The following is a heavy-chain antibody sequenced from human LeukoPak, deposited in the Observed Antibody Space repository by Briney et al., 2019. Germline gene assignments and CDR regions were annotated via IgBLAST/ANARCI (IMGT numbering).Heavy chain of an antibody. V-gene: IGHV3-21*01. J-gene: IGHJ4*02. CDR1: GFTFSSYS. Sequence: GGSLRLSCAASGFTFSSYSMNWVRQAPGKGLEWVSSISSSSSYIYYADSVKGRFTISRDNAKNTLYLQMNSLRAEDTAVYYCARDLRNYDSSGYDYWGQGTLVTVSS. D-gene: IGHD3-22*01. CDR2: ISSSSSYI. CDR3: ARDLRNYDSSGYDY.